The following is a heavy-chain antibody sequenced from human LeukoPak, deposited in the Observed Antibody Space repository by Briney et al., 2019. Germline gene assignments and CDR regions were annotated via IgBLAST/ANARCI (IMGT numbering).Heavy chain of an antibody. D-gene: IGHD3/OR15-3a*01. CDR1: SGSISTSNYY. J-gene: IGHJ4*02. Sequence: SETLSLTCTVSSGSISTSNYYWGWVRQPPGKALERIGNIFYSGNTYYNASLKSQVSISIDTSKNQFSLRLTSVTAADTAVYYCARQTGSGLFILPGGQGTLVTVSS. CDR3: ARQTGSGLFILP. CDR2: IFYSGNT. V-gene: IGHV4-39*01.